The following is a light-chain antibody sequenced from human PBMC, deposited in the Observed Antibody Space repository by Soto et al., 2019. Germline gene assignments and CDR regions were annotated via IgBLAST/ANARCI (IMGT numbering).Light chain of an antibody. Sequence: QSALTQPASVSGSPGQSIPISCTGTSSDIGYYNYVSWYQQHPGKAPKLIIYDVSNRPSGVSNRFSGSKSGNTASLTISGLQAEDEADYYCSSYTSSSTLVVFGGGTKLTV. CDR1: SSDIGYYNY. V-gene: IGLV2-14*01. CDR3: SSYTSSSTLVV. J-gene: IGLJ2*01. CDR2: DVS.